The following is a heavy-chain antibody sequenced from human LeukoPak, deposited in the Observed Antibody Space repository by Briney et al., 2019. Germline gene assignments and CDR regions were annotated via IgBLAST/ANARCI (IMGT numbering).Heavy chain of an antibody. CDR2: IYYSGST. Sequence: SETLSLTCTVSGGSISSYYWSWIRQPPGKGLEWIGYIYYSGSTNYNPSLKSRVTISVDTSKNQFSLKLSSVTAADTAVYYCARRVKGDCYSTCAFDIWGQGTMVTVSS. CDR1: GGSISSYY. V-gene: IGHV4-59*08. CDR3: ARRVKGDCYSTCAFDI. J-gene: IGHJ3*02. D-gene: IGHD2-21*02.